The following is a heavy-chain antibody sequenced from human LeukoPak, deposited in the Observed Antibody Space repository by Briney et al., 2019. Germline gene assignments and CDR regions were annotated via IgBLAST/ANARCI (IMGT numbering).Heavy chain of an antibody. J-gene: IGHJ4*02. CDR1: GGSFSGYY. CDR2: INHSGST. Sequence: SETLSLTCAVYGGSFSGYYWSWIRQPPGKGLEWIGEINHSGSTNYNPSLKSRVTISVDTSKNQFSLKLSSVTAADTAVYYCARGRYSSSWYKGPDYWGQGTLVTVSS. D-gene: IGHD6-13*01. CDR3: ARGRYSSSWYKGPDY. V-gene: IGHV4-34*01.